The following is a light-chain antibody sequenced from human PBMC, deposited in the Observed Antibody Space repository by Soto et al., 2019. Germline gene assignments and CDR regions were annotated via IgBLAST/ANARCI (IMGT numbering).Light chain of an antibody. CDR2: KVS. CDR1: QRLVHSDGNTY. J-gene: IGKJ4*01. CDR3: TQVTQFLT. V-gene: IGKV2-24*01. Sequence: DIVMTQTPLSSPVILGQPASISFRSSQRLVHSDGNTYLSCLQQRPGQPARLLIYKVSKRFSGVPDRFSDSGAGTDFTLKSRRVEAEDVGVYDCTQVTQFLTFGGGTKVDIK.